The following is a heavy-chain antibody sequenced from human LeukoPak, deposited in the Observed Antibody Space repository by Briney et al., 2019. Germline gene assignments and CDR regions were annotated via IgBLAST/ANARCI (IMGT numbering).Heavy chain of an antibody. CDR2: IRYDGSNK. CDR1: GFSFTSYG. J-gene: IGHJ5*02. D-gene: IGHD3-10*01. V-gene: IGHV3-30*02. CDR3: ATSRSTTSGTRFDP. Sequence: GGSLRLSCAAAGFSFTSYGMQCARQAPSKGLEWEAFIRYDGSNKYYADSVKGRFTISRDNSKNTLYLQMNSLRAEDTAVYYCATSRSTTSGTRFDPWGEGTLVTVSS.